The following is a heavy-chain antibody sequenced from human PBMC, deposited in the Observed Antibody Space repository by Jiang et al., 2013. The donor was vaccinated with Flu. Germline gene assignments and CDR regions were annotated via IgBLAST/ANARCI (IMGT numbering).Heavy chain of an antibody. CDR2: VYHIGNTNY. D-gene: IGHD6-19*01. Sequence: GPGLVKPSETLSLTCTVSGDSISNYYWNWIRQSPGKGLEWIGYVYHIGNTNYNYNPSLQSRVTISIDTSKNQFSLKLASLTTADTAVYFCARVIRHTDGWLYGGRAFDIWGQGTAVTVSS. J-gene: IGHJ3*02. V-gene: IGHV4-59*13. CDR3: ARVIRHTDGWLYGGRAFDI. CDR1: GDSISNYY.